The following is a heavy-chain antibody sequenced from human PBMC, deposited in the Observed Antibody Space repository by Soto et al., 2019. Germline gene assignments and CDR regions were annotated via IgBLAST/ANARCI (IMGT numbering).Heavy chain of an antibody. V-gene: IGHV3-23*01. J-gene: IGHJ6*02. CDR2: ISGSGGST. Sequence: GSLRLSCAASGFTFSRYAMSWVRQAPGKGLEWVSAISGSGGSTYYAASVKGRFTISRDNPKNTLYLQMNSLRAEDTAVYYCAKDGRHYGSGSYYKSYYYGMDVWGQGTTVTVSS. CDR1: GFTFSRYA. D-gene: IGHD3-10*01. CDR3: AKDGRHYGSGSYYKSYYYGMDV.